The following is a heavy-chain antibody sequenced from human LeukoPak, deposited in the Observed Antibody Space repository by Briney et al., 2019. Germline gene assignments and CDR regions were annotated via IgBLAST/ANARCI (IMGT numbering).Heavy chain of an antibody. CDR3: ASERYSYGSNDY. Sequence: GGSLRLSCAASGFTFSSHAMHWVRQAPGKGLEWVAVISYDGSNKNYADSVKGRFTISRDNAKNSLYLQMNSLRAEDTAVYYCASERYSYGSNDYWGQGTLVTVSS. V-gene: IGHV3-30-3*01. CDR1: GFTFSSHA. D-gene: IGHD5-18*01. J-gene: IGHJ4*02. CDR2: ISYDGSNK.